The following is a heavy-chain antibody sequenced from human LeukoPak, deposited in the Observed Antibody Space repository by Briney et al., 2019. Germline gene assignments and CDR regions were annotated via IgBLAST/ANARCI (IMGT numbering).Heavy chain of an antibody. D-gene: IGHD6-19*01. V-gene: IGHV3-21*01. CDR1: GFTFSSYS. CDR2: ISSSRNYI. CDR3: ASPRSGQSFDI. J-gene: IGHJ3*02. Sequence: GGSLRLSCAASGFTFSSYSMNWVRQAPGKGLEWVSYISSSRNYIFYADSVKGRFTISRDNAKNSLYLQMNSLRAEDTAVYYCASPRSGQSFDIWGQGTMVTVSS.